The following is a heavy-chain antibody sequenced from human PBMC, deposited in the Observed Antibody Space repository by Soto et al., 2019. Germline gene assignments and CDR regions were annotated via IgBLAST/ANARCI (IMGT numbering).Heavy chain of an antibody. CDR2: ISSSSSYI. Sequence: PGGSLRLSCAASGFTFSSYSMNWVRQAPGKGLEWVSSISSSSSYIYYADSVKGRFTISRDNAKNSLYLQMNSLRAEDTAVYYCAGTSGITTSAFDIWGQGTMVTVSS. CDR3: AGTSGITTSAFDI. CDR1: GFTFSSYS. V-gene: IGHV3-21*01. D-gene: IGHD3-3*01. J-gene: IGHJ3*02.